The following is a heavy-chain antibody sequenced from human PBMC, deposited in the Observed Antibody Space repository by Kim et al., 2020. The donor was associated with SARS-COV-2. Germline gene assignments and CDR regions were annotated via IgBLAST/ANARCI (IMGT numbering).Heavy chain of an antibody. J-gene: IGHJ4*02. CDR1: GFTFGNYF. V-gene: IGHV3-11*03. D-gene: IGHD1-26*01. Sequence: GGSLRLSCTASGFTFGNYFMTWVRQAPGKGLEWISYISSSSNHTDYADSVKGRFTISRDNAKSSLYLQMNSLRAEDTAVHYCASMVGATQKNDYWGQGVLVTVSS. CDR3: ASMVGATQKNDY. CDR2: ISSSSNHT.